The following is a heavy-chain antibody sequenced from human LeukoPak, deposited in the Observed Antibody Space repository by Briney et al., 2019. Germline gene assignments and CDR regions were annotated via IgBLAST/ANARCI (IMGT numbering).Heavy chain of an antibody. D-gene: IGHD6-13*01. Sequence: SETLSLTCTVSGGSISSSSYYWGWIRQPPGKGLEWIGSIYYSGSTYYNPSLKSRVTISVDTSKNQFSLKLSSVTAADTAVYYCVRRGSSSWYWYFDLWGRGTLVTVSS. V-gene: IGHV4-39*01. CDR3: VRRGSSSWYWYFDL. CDR2: IYYSGST. J-gene: IGHJ2*01. CDR1: GGSISSSSYY.